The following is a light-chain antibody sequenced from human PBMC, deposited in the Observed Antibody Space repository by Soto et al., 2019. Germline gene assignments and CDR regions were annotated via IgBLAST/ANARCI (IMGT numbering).Light chain of an antibody. Sequence: EFVLTQSPGTLSLSPGERATLSCRASQTVRNNYLAWYQQKPGQAPRLLIYDASSRATGIPDRFSGGGSGTDFTLTITSLQPDDFATYYCQQYITYSTFGQGTKVEIE. J-gene: IGKJ1*01. CDR1: QTVRNNY. V-gene: IGKV3-20*01. CDR2: DAS. CDR3: QQYITYST.